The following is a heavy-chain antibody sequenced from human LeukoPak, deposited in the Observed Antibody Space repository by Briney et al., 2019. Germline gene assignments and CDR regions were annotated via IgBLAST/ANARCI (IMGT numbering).Heavy chain of an antibody. J-gene: IGHJ4*02. CDR2: IKQDGSEK. CDR1: GLTFSSYW. CDR3: ARDPRSSSWKGASFDY. V-gene: IGHV3-7*01. D-gene: IGHD6-13*01. Sequence: GGSLRLSCAASGLTFSSYWMSWVRQAPGKGLEWVANIKQDGSEKYYVDSVKGRFTISRDNAKNSLYLQMNSLRAEDTAVYYCARDPRSSSWKGASFDYWGQGTLVTVSS.